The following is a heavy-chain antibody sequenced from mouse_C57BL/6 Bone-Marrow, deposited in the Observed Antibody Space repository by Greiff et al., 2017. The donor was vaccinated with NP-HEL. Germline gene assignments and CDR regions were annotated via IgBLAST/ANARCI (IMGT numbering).Heavy chain of an antibody. CDR1: GYAFSSSW. CDR3: ASDGYVGIFAY. J-gene: IGHJ3*01. V-gene: IGHV1-82*01. D-gene: IGHD2-2*01. CDR2: IYPGDGDT. Sequence: QVQLQQSGPELVKPGASVKISCKASGYAFSSSWMNWVKQRPGKGLEWIGRIYPGDGDTNYNGKFKGKATLTADKSSSTAYMQLSSLTSEDSAVYYCASDGYVGIFAYWGQGTLVTVSA.